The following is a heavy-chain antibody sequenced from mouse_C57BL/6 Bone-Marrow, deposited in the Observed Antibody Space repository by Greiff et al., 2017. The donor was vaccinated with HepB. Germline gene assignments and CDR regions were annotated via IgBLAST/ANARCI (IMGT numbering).Heavy chain of an antibody. CDR2: IDPETCGT. V-gene: IGHV1-23*01. J-gene: IGHJ1*03. CDR1: GYTFTDYD. CDR3: TRVTWGYFDV. Sequence: QVQLQQSGAELVRPGASGYTFTDYDLHCVKQTPVHALEWIGAIDPETCGTAYNQKFKGKATLTADKSSSTAYMELRSLTSEDSAVYYCTRVTWGYFDVWGTGTTVTVSS. D-gene: IGHD2-12*01.